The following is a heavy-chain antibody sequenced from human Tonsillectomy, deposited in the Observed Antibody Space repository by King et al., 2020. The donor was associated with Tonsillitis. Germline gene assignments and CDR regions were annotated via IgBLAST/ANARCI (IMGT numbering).Heavy chain of an antibody. Sequence: VQLVESGGGLVKPGGSLRLSCAASGFTFRSYSMNWVRQAPGKGLEWVSSISSTNTYIPYADSVRGRFTVSRDNAQNSLYLQINSLRAEDTAVYYCARDFKGGSCLCRYFDLWGRGTLVTVSS. D-gene: IGHD2-15*01. CDR3: ARDFKGGSCLCRYFDL. J-gene: IGHJ2*01. CDR1: GFTFRSYS. V-gene: IGHV3-21*01. CDR2: ISSTNTYI.